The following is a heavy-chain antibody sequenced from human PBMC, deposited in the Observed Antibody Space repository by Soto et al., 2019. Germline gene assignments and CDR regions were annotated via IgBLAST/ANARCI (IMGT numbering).Heavy chain of an antibody. J-gene: IGHJ3*02. CDR2: INHSGST. CDR1: GGSFSGYY. D-gene: IGHD6-6*01. CDR3: ARGGLNGSSMGFGARAAFDI. Sequence: QVQLQQWGAGLLKPSETLSLTCAVYGGSFSGYYWSWIRQPPGKGLEWIGEINHSGSTNYNPSLKSRVTISVDTSKNQFSLKLSSVTAADTAVYYCARGGLNGSSMGFGARAAFDIWGQGTMVTVSS. V-gene: IGHV4-34*01.